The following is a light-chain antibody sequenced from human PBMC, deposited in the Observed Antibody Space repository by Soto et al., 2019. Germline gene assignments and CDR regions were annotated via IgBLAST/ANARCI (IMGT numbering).Light chain of an antibody. CDR2: DVS. CDR1: SSDVGGYNH. CDR3: SSYTGSSTLGV. Sequence: QSALTQPASVSGSPGQSITISCSGTSSDVGGYNHVSWYQQHPGRAPKLLICDVSNRPSGVSNRFSGSKSGNTASLTISGLQAEDEADYYCSSYTGSSTLGVFGTGTKLTVL. J-gene: IGLJ1*01. V-gene: IGLV2-14*01.